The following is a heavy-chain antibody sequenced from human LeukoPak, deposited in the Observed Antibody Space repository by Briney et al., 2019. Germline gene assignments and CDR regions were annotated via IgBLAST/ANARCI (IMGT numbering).Heavy chain of an antibody. CDR3: ARAAGYYYYYYMDV. Sequence: PSETLSLTCTVSGGSISSGDYYWSWIRQPPGKGLEWIGYIYYSGSTYYNPSLKSRVTISVDTSKNQFSLKLSSVTAADTAVYYCARAAGYYYYYYMDVWGKGTTVTVSS. CDR1: GGSISSGDYY. D-gene: IGHD6-13*01. J-gene: IGHJ6*03. V-gene: IGHV4-30-4*01. CDR2: IYYSGST.